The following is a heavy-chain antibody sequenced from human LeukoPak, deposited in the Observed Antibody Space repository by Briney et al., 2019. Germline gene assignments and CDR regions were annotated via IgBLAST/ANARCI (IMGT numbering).Heavy chain of an antibody. Sequence: GGSLRLSCAVSGVTFSSYAIHWVRQAPGQGLEFVSAINRYGDSIYYANSVKGRFTISRDDSKNKVYLQMGSLRAEDMAVYCCARARRDCSGGSCYSYYFDFWGQGTLVTVSS. V-gene: IGHV3-64*01. CDR1: GVTFSSYA. CDR3: ARARRDCSGGSCYSYYFDF. CDR2: INRYGDSI. J-gene: IGHJ4*02. D-gene: IGHD2-15*01.